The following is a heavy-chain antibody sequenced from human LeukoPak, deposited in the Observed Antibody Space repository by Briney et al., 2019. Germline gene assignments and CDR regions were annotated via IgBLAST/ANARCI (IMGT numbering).Heavy chain of an antibody. CDR3: ARHLRQSLMVREQFDY. D-gene: IGHD3-10*01. Sequence: SETLSLTCSVSGDSISYFYWSWIRQAAGKGLEWIGRISGSGSTDYNASLKSRVTISVDTSKNQFSLKLSSVTAADTAVYYCARHLRQSLMVREQFDYWGQGTLVTVSS. J-gene: IGHJ4*02. V-gene: IGHV4-4*07. CDR1: GDSISYFY. CDR2: ISGSGST.